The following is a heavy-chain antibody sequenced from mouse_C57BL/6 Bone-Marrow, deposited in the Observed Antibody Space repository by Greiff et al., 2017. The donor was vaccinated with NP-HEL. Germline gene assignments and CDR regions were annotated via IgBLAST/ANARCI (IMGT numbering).Heavy chain of an antibody. D-gene: IGHD2-3*01. Sequence: QVQLKESGPELVKPGASVKISCKASGYAFSSSWMNWVKQRPGKGLEWIGRIYPGDGDTNYNGKFKGKATLTADKSSSTAYMQLSSLTSEDSAVYFCARWTYDGYYEDYWGQGTTLTVSS. CDR3: ARWTYDGYYEDY. J-gene: IGHJ2*01. CDR2: IYPGDGDT. V-gene: IGHV1-82*01. CDR1: GYAFSSSW.